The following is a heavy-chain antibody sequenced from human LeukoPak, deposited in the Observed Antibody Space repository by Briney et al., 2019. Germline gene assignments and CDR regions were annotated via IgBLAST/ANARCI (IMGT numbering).Heavy chain of an antibody. Sequence: PGGSLRLSCAASGFTFSSYEMNWVRQAPGKGLEWVSYISSSGSTIYYADSVKGRFTISRENAKNSLYLQMNSPRPEDTALYYCAKDAGGYYYYYMGVWGKGTTVTISS. D-gene: IGHD1-26*01. V-gene: IGHV3-48*03. CDR3: AKDAGGYYYYYMGV. J-gene: IGHJ6*03. CDR2: ISSSGSTI. CDR1: GFTFSSYE.